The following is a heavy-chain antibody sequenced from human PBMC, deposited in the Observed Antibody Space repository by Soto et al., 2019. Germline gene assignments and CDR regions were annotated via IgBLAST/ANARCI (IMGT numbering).Heavy chain of an antibody. CDR2: ISYDGNNK. V-gene: IGHV3-30*18. CDR3: AKDGSFGDYSNSFDY. CDR1: GFTFSSYG. D-gene: IGHD4-4*01. Sequence: QLGGSLRLSCAASGFTFSSYGMHWVRQAPGKGLEWVAVISYDGNNKYYADSVKGRFTISRDNSKNTLYLQMNSLRAEDTAVYYCAKDGSFGDYSNSFDYWGQGTLVTVSS. J-gene: IGHJ4*02.